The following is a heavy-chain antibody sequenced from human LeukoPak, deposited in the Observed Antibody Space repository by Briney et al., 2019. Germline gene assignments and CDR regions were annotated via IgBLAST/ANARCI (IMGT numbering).Heavy chain of an antibody. CDR3: ARDERRITMVRGVISDAFDI. D-gene: IGHD3-10*01. V-gene: IGHV3-33*01. CDR1: GFTFSSYG. Sequence: GGSLRLSCAASGFTFSSYGMHWVRQAPGKGLEWVAVIWYDGSNKYYADSVKGRFTISRDNSKNTLYLQMNSLRAEDTAVYYCARDERRITMVRGVISDAFDIWGQGTMVTVSS. CDR2: IWYDGSNK. J-gene: IGHJ3*02.